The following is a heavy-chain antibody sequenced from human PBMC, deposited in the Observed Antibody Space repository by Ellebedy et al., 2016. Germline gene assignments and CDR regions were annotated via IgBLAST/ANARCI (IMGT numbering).Heavy chain of an antibody. Sequence: GGSLRLSXAASGFTFNVAGMTWVRQAPGKGLEWVATIVFSGTAAYYSDSVKGRFIISRDNTKNLLFLQMNSLRVEDTAVYYCARDGSEWSRDYWGQGTLVIVSS. D-gene: IGHD3-3*01. CDR3: ARDGSEWSRDY. V-gene: IGHV3-21*01. CDR2: IVFSGTAA. J-gene: IGHJ4*02. CDR1: GFTFNVAG.